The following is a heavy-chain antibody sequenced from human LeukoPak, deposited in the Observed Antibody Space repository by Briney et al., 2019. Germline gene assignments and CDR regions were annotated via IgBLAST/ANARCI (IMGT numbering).Heavy chain of an antibody. D-gene: IGHD2-2*01. CDR1: GFTFNTYV. Sequence: PGRSLRLSCAASGFTFNTYVMHWVRQAPGKGLEWVSLISYDGSNKDYADSVKGRFTISRDNAKNSLYLQMNSLRVEDTAVYYCARDCLWSSSTSCPTDYWGQGTLVTVSS. J-gene: IGHJ4*02. CDR2: ISYDGSNK. V-gene: IGHV3-30-3*01. CDR3: ARDCLWSSSTSCPTDY.